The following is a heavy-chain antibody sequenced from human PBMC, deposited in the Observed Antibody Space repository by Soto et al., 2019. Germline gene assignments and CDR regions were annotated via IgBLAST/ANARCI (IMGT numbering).Heavy chain of an antibody. CDR3: ARATYYDIFYGMDV. D-gene: IGHD3-9*01. Sequence: PGGSLRLSCAASGFTFSNSGMNWVRQAPGKGLEWVAVISYDGSNKYYADSVKGRFTISRDNSKNTLYLQMNSLRAEDTAVYYCARATYYDIFYGMDVWGQGTTVTVSS. CDR2: ISYDGSNK. CDR1: GFTFSNSG. J-gene: IGHJ6*02. V-gene: IGHV3-30*03.